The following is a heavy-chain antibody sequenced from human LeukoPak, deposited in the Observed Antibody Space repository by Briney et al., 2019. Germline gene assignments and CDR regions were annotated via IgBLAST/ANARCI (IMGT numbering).Heavy chain of an antibody. CDR1: GGSISSYY. V-gene: IGHV4-59*01. J-gene: IGHJ4*02. CDR2: IFYSGST. D-gene: IGHD7-27*01. CDR3: ARTPNYETGDPGGFDY. Sequence: SGTLSPTCTVSGGSISSYYWSWVRQSPGKGLEWIGYIFYSGSTNYNPSLKRRVTISVDTSKNQLSLKLTSVTAADTAVYYCARTPNYETGDPGGFDYWGQGTLVTVSS.